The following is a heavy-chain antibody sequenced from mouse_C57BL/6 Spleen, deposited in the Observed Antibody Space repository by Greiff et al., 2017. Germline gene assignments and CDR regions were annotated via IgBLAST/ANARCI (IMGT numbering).Heavy chain of an antibody. D-gene: IGHD2-4*01. Sequence: QVQLKQPGAELVKPGASVKLSCKASGYTFTSYWMHWVKQRPGRGLEWIGRIDPNSGGTKYNEKFKSKATLTVDKPSSTAYMQLSSLTSEDSAVYYCARQDYDYHFDYWGQGTTLTVSS. CDR1: GYTFTSYW. V-gene: IGHV1-72*01. CDR2: IDPNSGGT. CDR3: ARQDYDYHFDY. J-gene: IGHJ2*01.